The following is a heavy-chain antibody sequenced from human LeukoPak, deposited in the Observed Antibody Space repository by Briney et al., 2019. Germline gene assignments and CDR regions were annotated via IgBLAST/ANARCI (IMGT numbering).Heavy chain of an antibody. Sequence: GGSLRLSCAASGFTFTRYSMTWVRQAPGKGLEWVSYISSSSSTIHYADSVKGRFTISRDNSKNSLYLQMNSLRTEDTALYYCAKGLYSSSWLVSFDYWGQGTLVTVSS. CDR1: GFTFTRYS. V-gene: IGHV3-48*04. J-gene: IGHJ4*02. D-gene: IGHD6-13*01. CDR2: ISSSSSTI. CDR3: AKGLYSSSWLVSFDY.